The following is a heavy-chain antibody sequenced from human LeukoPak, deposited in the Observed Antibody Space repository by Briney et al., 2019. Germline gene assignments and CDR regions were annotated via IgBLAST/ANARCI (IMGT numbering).Heavy chain of an antibody. CDR1: GGSISSSSYY. D-gene: IGHD4-17*01. V-gene: IGHV4-39*07. J-gene: IGHJ6*02. CDR3: ARGYGEGRYYYYGMDV. CDR2: IYYSGST. Sequence: SETLSLTCTVSGGSISSSSYYWGWIRQPPGKGLEWIGSIYYSGSTNYNPSLKSRVTISVDTSKNQFSLKLSSVTAADTAVYYCARGYGEGRYYYYGMDVWGQGTTVTVSS.